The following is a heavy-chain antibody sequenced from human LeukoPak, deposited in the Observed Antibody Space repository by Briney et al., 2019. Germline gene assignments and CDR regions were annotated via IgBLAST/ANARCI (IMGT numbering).Heavy chain of an antibody. V-gene: IGHV4-38-2*02. CDR2: IYHSGST. J-gene: IGHJ4*02. D-gene: IGHD6-19*01. Sequence: TASETLSLTCTVSAYSISRGYYWGWIRQPPGKGLEWIGNIYHSGSTYYNPSLKSRVTISIDTSKNQFSLKLSSVTAADTAVYYCARDFVSGWQSGIFDYWGQGTLVTVSS. CDR1: AYSISRGYY. CDR3: ARDFVSGWQSGIFDY.